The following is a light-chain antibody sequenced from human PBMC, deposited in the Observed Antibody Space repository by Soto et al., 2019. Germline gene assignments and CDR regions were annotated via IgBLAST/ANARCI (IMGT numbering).Light chain of an antibody. CDR3: QQYNNWPPWT. CDR2: GAS. V-gene: IGKV3-15*01. CDR1: QSVNSN. J-gene: IGKJ1*01. Sequence: EIVMTQSPANLSVSPGERATLSCRASQSVNSNLAWYQQKPGQAPRLLIYGASTRATGIPARFSGSGSGTEFTLAISSLQSEDFAVYYCQQYNNWPPWTFGQGTKV.